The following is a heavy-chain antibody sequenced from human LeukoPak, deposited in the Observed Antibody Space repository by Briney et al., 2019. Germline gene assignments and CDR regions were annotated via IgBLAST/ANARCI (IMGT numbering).Heavy chain of an antibody. CDR1: GGSFSGYY. Sequence: SETLSLTCAVCGGSFSGYYWSWIRQPPGKGLEWIGEINHSGSTNYNPSLKSRVTISVDTSKNQFSLKLSSVTAADTAVYYCARGADSSGYYYAKPPAGSFDIWGQGTMVTVSS. V-gene: IGHV4-34*01. CDR2: INHSGST. CDR3: ARGADSSGYYYAKPPAGSFDI. D-gene: IGHD3-22*01. J-gene: IGHJ3*02.